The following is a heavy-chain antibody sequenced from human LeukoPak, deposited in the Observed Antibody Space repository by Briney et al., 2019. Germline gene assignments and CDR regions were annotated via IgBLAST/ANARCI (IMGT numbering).Heavy chain of an antibody. V-gene: IGHV1-69*06. Sequence: SVKVSCKASGGTFSSYAISWVRQAPGQGLEWMGGIIPIFGTANYARKFQGRVTITADKSTSTAYMELSSLRSEDTAVYYCATCYGDYVFSFDYWGQGTLVTVSS. CDR1: GGTFSSYA. J-gene: IGHJ4*02. D-gene: IGHD4-17*01. CDR2: IIPIFGTA. CDR3: ATCYGDYVFSFDY.